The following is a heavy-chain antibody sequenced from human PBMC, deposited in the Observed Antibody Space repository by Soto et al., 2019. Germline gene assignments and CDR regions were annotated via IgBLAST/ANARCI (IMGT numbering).Heavy chain of an antibody. CDR3: ARKNQYDFWSGYPNNYYYGMDV. D-gene: IGHD3-3*01. V-gene: IGHV1-18*01. CDR2: ISAYNGNT. J-gene: IGHJ6*02. CDR1: GYTFTSYG. Sequence: ASVKVSCKASGYTFTSYGISWVRQAPGQGLEWMGWISAYNGNTNYAQKFQGRVTITADESTSTAYMELSSLRSEDTAVYYCARKNQYDFWSGYPNNYYYGMDVWGQGTTVTVSS.